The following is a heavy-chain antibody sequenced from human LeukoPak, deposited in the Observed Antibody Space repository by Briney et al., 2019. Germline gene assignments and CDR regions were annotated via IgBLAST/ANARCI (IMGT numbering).Heavy chain of an antibody. CDR2: IKQDGSEK. J-gene: IGHJ6*02. D-gene: IGHD6-13*01. CDR3: AGLAAAGVYYYYYYGMDV. CDR1: GFTFSSYW. V-gene: IGHV3-7*01. Sequence: PGGSLRLSCAASGFTFSSYWMSWVRQAPGKGLEWVAHIKQDGSEKYYVDSVKGRFTISRDNAKNSLYLQMNSLRAEDTAVYYCAGLAAAGVYYYYYYGMDVWGQGTTVTVSS.